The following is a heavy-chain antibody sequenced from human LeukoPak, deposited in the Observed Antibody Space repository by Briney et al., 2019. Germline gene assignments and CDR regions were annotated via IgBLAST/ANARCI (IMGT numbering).Heavy chain of an antibody. CDR3: AKRERFGVSFDY. CDR1: GFTFNTYA. V-gene: IGHV3-23*01. J-gene: IGHJ4*02. Sequence: PGGSLRLSCAASGFTFNTYAMHWVRQAPGKGLDWVSAISGSGGSTYYADSVKGRFTTSRDNSKNTLYLQMNSLRAEDTAVYYCAKRERFGVSFDYWGQGTLVAVSS. CDR2: ISGSGGST. D-gene: IGHD3-10*01.